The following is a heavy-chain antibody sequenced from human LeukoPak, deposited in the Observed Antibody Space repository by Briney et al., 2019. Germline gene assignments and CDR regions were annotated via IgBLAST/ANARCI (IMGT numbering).Heavy chain of an antibody. CDR2: INHSGST. V-gene: IGHV4-34*01. D-gene: IGHD3-22*01. J-gene: IGHJ3*02. Sequence: SETLSLTCAVYGGSFSGYYWSWIRQPPGKGLEWIGEINHSGSTNYNPSLKSRVTMSVDTSKNQFSLKLSSVTAADTAVYYCAREEGEYYYDSSGPADMDAFDIWGQGTMVTVSS. CDR1: GGSFSGYY. CDR3: AREEGEYYYDSSGPADMDAFDI.